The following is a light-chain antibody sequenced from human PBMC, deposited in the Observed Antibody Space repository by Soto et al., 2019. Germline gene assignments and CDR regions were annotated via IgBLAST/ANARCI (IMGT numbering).Light chain of an antibody. CDR1: SSNIGAGYD. J-gene: IGLJ2*01. V-gene: IGLV1-40*01. CDR3: QSYDSSLSGSV. CDR2: GNS. Sequence: QLVLTQPPSVSGAPGQRVTISCTGSSSNIGAGYDVHWYQQLPGTAPKLLIYGNSNRPSGVPDRFSGSKSGTSASLAITGLQAEDEADYYCQSYDSSLSGSVFGGGNKLTVL.